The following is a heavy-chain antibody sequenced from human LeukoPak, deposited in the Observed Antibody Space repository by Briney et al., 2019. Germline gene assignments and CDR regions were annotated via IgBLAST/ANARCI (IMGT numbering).Heavy chain of an antibody. J-gene: IGHJ3*02. CDR3: ARGPYSYDSSGAFDI. CDR1: GDSISSGDYY. D-gene: IGHD3-22*01. Sequence: SETLSLTCTVSGDSISSGDYYWSWIRQPAGKGLEWIGRISSSGSTNYNPSLKSRVTISVDTSKNQFSPKLSSVTAEDTAVYFCARGPYSYDSSGAFDIWGQGTMVTVSS. V-gene: IGHV4-61*02. CDR2: ISSSGST.